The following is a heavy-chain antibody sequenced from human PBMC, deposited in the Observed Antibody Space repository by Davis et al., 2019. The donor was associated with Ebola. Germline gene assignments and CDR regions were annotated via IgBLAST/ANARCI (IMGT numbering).Heavy chain of an antibody. CDR3: ARPATVTARGDFDY. D-gene: IGHD4-17*01. V-gene: IGHV1-69*13. Sequence: AASVKVSCKASGGTFSSYAISWVRQAPGQGLEWMGGIIPIFGTANYAQKFQGRVTITADESTSTAYMELSSLRSEDTAVYYCARPATVTARGDFDYWGQGTLVTVSS. CDR2: IIPIFGTA. CDR1: GGTFSSYA. J-gene: IGHJ4*02.